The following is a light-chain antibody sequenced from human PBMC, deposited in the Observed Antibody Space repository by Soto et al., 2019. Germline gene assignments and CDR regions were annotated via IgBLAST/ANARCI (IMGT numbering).Light chain of an antibody. CDR2: RAS. J-gene: IGKJ4*01. CDR1: QSVSSN. CDR3: QQYNSWPLT. Sequence: EIVMTQSPATLSVSPGERATLSCRASQSVSSNLAWYQQKPGQPPRLLVFRASNRATGVPTRISGSGSGTEFTLTISSLQSEDFAVYYCQQYNSWPLTFGGGTKVDNK. V-gene: IGKV3D-15*01.